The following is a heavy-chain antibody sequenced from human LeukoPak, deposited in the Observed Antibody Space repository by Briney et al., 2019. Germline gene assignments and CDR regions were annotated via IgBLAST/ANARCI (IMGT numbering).Heavy chain of an antibody. CDR1: GYTFTAFY. CDR3: ARDRGSPNAYVWGNYFDS. CDR2: INPYLATA. J-gene: IGHJ4*02. V-gene: IGHV1-46*01. D-gene: IGHD3-16*01. Sequence: GASVKVSCKASGYTFTAFYLHWVRQAPGQGLEWMGIINPYLATAAYAQNFKGSVTMTTDTSTSTVYLELSSLKSEDTAVYYCARDRGSPNAYVWGNYFDSWGQGTLVTVSS.